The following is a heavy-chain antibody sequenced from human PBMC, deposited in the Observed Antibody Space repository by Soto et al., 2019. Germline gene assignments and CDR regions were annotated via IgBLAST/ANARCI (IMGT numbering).Heavy chain of an antibody. CDR3: ARHKRRSDNNSWFNWLDP. CDR1: GGSISSSSYY. CDR2: IYYSGST. D-gene: IGHD6-13*01. Sequence: SETLSLTCTVSGGSISSSSYYWGWIRQPPGKGLEWIGSIYYSGSTYYNPSLKSRVTISVDTSKNQFSLKLSSVTAADTAVYYCARHKRRSDNNSWFNWLDPWGQGTLVTVSS. V-gene: IGHV4-39*01. J-gene: IGHJ5*02.